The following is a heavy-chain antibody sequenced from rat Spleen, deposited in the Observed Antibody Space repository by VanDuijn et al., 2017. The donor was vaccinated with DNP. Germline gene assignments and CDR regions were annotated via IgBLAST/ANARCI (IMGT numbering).Heavy chain of an antibody. CDR1: GFTFNNSW. CDR2: IIYDGSST. V-gene: IGHV5-29*01. Sequence: EVQLVESGGGLVQPGRSLKLSCAASGFTFNNSWMYWFRQAPGKWLEWFATIIYDGSSTYYRDSVKVRFTISRDDAKTTLYLQMDSLRSEDTATYYCTTDFERGYGGQGVMVTVSS. CDR3: TTDFERGY. J-gene: IGHJ2*01. D-gene: IGHD1-11*01.